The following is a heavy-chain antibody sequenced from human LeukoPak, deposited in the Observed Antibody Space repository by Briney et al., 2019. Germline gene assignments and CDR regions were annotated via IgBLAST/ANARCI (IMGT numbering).Heavy chain of an antibody. D-gene: IGHD3-10*01. J-gene: IGHJ3*02. CDR3: ASASYGSGTYAFDI. CDR2: ISSSSSYI. V-gene: IGHV3-21*01. Sequence: GGSLRLSCAASGFTFSSYGMNWVRQAPGKGLEWVSSISSSSSYIYYADSVKGRFTISRDNAKNSLYLQMNSLRAEDTAVYYCASASYGSGTYAFDIWGQGTMVTVSS. CDR1: GFTFSSYG.